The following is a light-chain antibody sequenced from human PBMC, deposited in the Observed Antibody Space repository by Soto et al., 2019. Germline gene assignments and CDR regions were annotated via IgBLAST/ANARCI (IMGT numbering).Light chain of an antibody. Sequence: DIQMTQSPSSVSASVGDRVTITCRASQPISIWLAWYQQKPGTAPKLVISADTNLASGVASRFSGSGSGTDFTLTISSLQAEDFANDYGQQASRFPLTCGGGTKVE. CDR3: QQASRFPLT. CDR1: QPISIW. CDR2: ADT. J-gene: IGKJ4*01. V-gene: IGKV1-12*01.